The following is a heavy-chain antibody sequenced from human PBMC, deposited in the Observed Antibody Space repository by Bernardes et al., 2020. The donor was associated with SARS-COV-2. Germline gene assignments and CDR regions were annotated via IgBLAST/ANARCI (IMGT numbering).Heavy chain of an antibody. CDR1: GGSINSGDYY. V-gene: IGHV4-31*03. CDR2: IYYSGST. J-gene: IGHJ4*02. D-gene: IGHD1-1*01. Sequence: TLSLTCSVSGGSINSGDYYWSWIRQHPGKGLEWMGNIYYSGSTDYNPSLESRLIISLDTSKNQFSLKLSSVTAADTAVYYCARTTTGTFIGTYYFDYWGQGTLVTVSS. CDR3: ARTTTGTFIGTYYFDY.